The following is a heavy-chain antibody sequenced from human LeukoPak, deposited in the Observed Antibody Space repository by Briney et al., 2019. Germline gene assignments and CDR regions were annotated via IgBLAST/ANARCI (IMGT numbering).Heavy chain of an antibody. CDR2: IYDSGST. V-gene: IGHV4-59*01. CDR1: GGSISSYY. D-gene: IGHD4-23*01. Sequence: SETLSLTCTVSGGSISSYYWSWIRQPPGKGLEWIGYIYDSGSTDYNPSLKSRVTISVDTSKNQFSLNLSSVTAAGTAVYYCAREIPRWASDIWGQGTMVTVPS. J-gene: IGHJ3*02. CDR3: AREIPRWASDI.